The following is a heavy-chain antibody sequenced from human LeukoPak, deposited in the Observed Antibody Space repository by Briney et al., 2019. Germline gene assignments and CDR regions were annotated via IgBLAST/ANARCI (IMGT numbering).Heavy chain of an antibody. J-gene: IGHJ4*02. CDR3: AISGLGFGEFRGLDY. D-gene: IGHD3-10*01. V-gene: IGHV3-53*01. CDR2: IFSSGPT. Sequence: PGGSVRLSCAASGFNVSNNYMNWVRQAPGKGLEWGSVIFSSGPTYYADSAKGRFTISRDTSKNALNLQMNSLRDEDTAVYYCAISGLGFGEFRGLDYWGQGTLVTVSS. CDR1: GFNVSNNY.